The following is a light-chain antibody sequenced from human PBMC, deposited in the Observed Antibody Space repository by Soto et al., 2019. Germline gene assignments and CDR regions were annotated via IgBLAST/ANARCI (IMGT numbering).Light chain of an antibody. Sequence: DIVMTQSPDSLAVSLGERATINCKSSQSVLYSSNNKNYLAWYQHKPGQPPRLLIYRASPRASGVPARFSGSGSGTDFTLTISSLQAEDVALYYCQQYHSSPRTFGQGTKVDIK. CDR1: QSVLYSSNNKNY. CDR3: QQYHSSPRT. J-gene: IGKJ1*01. CDR2: RAS. V-gene: IGKV4-1*01.